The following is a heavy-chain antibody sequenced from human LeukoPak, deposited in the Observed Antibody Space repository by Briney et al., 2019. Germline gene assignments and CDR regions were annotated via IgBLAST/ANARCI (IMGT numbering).Heavy chain of an antibody. J-gene: IGHJ4*02. D-gene: IGHD1-26*01. CDR3: AREVGASRSMFY. Sequence: HPGGSLRLSCAASGFTFSNYNMNWVRQAPGKGLEWVSQISSSSSSTYYADSVKGRFTISRDNAKNSLYLQMNSLRAEDTAVYYCAREVGASRSMFYWGQGTLVTVSS. CDR1: GFTFSNYN. CDR2: ISSSSSST. V-gene: IGHV3-48*04.